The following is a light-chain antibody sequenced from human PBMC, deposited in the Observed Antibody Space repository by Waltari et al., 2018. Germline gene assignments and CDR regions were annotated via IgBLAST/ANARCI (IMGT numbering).Light chain of an antibody. J-gene: IGKJ2*01. CDR3: QQSYTLPYT. CDR1: QTIYNS. V-gene: IGKV1-39*01. CDR2: DAS. Sequence: DIQMTQSPSPLSASVGDRVTITCRASQTIYNSLNWYQHKPGKAPRLLISDASTLQNGVPSRFSGRGSGTEFTIAISRLQPEDFATYYCQQSYTLPYTFGQGTQLDI.